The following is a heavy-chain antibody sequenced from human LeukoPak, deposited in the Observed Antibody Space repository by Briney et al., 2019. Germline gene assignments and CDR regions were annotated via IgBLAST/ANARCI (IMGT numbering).Heavy chain of an antibody. CDR1: GGSMSSYY. Sequence: PSETLSLTCTVSGGSMSSYYWSWIRQPPGKGLEWIGYIYYSGSTNYNPSLKSRVIISVDTSKNQFTLKLSSVTAADTAVYYCARGRYGWLPFDYWGQGTLVTVSS. CDR2: IYYSGST. V-gene: IGHV4-59*01. J-gene: IGHJ4*02. D-gene: IGHD3-16*01. CDR3: ARGRYGWLPFDY.